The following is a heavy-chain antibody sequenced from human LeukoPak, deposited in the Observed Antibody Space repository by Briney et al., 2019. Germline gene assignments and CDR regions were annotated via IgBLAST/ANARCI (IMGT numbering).Heavy chain of an antibody. CDR1: GFTFSSYG. J-gene: IGHJ4*02. CDR2: IRYDGSNK. V-gene: IGHV3-30*02. CDR3: AKDHRGATTPDY. Sequence: GGSLRLSCAASGFTFSSYGMHWVRQAPDKGLEWVAFIRYDGSNKYYADSVKGRFTISRDNSKNTLYPQMNSLRAEDTAVYYCAKDHRGATTPDYWGQGTLVTVSS. D-gene: IGHD1-26*01.